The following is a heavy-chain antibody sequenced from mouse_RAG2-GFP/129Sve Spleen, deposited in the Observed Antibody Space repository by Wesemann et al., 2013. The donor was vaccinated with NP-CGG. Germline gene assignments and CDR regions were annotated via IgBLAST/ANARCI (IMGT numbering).Heavy chain of an antibody. V-gene: IGHV9-2-1*01. CDR3: ARSYGSSYYAMDY. J-gene: IGHJ4*01. Sequence: QIQWCSLTXAEKPGETVKISCKASGYTFTDYSMHWVKQAPGRVKVDGLDNTETGEPTYADDFKGRFAFSLETSASTAYLQINNLKNEDTATYFCARSYGSSYYAMDYWGQGTSVTVSS. D-gene: IGHD1-1*01. CDR1: GYTFTDYS. CDR2: NTETGEP.